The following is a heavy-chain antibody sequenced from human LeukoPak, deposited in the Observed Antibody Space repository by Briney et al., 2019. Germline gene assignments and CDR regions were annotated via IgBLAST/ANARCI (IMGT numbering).Heavy chain of an antibody. J-gene: IGHJ5*02. CDR1: GYTFTSYY. V-gene: IGHV1-46*01. CDR2: INPSGGST. D-gene: IGHD3-3*01. CDR3: ARARLRFPGWFDP. Sequence: ASVKVSCKASGYTFTSYYMHWVRQAPGQGLEWMGIINPSGGSTSYAQKFQGRVTMTRDTSTSPVYMELSSLRSEDAAVYSCARARLRFPGWFDPWGQGTLVTVSS.